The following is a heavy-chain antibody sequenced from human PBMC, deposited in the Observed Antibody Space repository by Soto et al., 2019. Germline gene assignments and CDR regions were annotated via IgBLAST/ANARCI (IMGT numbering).Heavy chain of an antibody. V-gene: IGHV2-5*01. CDR3: AHRLPGPSGYDV. Sequence: QITLKESGPTLVKPTQTLTLTCTFSGFSLTSGVVGVGWIRQPPGEALEWLALIYWNDEQYYNPSLRNRLTITRDTSKIQVVLTMTNIDPVDTATYYCAHRLPGPSGYDVWGQGTAVTVSS. CDR2: IYWNDEQ. CDR1: GFSLTSGVVG. D-gene: IGHD3-22*01. J-gene: IGHJ6*02.